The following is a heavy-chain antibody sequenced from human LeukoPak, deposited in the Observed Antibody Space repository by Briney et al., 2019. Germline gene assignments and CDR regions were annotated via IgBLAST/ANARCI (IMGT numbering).Heavy chain of an antibody. D-gene: IGHD7-27*01. V-gene: IGHV3-7*01. Sequence: PGGSLRLSCAASGFTFSTYWMNWVRQAPGKGLEWVANIKPDGSVKYYVDYVKGRFTISRDNAKNSLYLQMNSLRVEDTAVYYCARDWGHFDSWGQGTLVTVSS. CDR3: ARDWGHFDS. CDR2: IKPDGSVK. J-gene: IGHJ4*02. CDR1: GFTFSTYW.